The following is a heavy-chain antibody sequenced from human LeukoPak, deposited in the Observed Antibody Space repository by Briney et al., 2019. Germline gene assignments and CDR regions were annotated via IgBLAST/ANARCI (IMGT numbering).Heavy chain of an antibody. D-gene: IGHD1-1*01. J-gene: IGHJ3*02. V-gene: IGHV4-39*07. CDR1: GGSISSSSYY. CDR3: ARDRSYNWNDVAAFDI. CDR2: IYYSGST. Sequence: SETLSLTCTVSGGSISSSSYYWGWIRQPPVKGLEWIGSIYYSGSTYYNPSLKSRVTISVDTSKNQFSLKLSSVTAADTAVYYCARDRSYNWNDVAAFDIWGQGTMVTVSS.